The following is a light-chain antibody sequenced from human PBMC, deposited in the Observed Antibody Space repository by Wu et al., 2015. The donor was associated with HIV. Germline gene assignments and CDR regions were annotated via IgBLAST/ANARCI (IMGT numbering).Light chain of an antibody. CDR3: QQYGSSPKYT. CDR2: GAS. Sequence: EIVLTQSPGTLSLFPGERATLSCRASQSVSSSYLAWYQQKPGQAPRLLIYGASSRATGIPDRFSGSGSGTDFTLTISRLEPEDFAVYYCQQYGSSPKYTFGQGTKAGDQT. CDR1: QSVSSSY. J-gene: IGKJ2*01. V-gene: IGKV3-20*01.